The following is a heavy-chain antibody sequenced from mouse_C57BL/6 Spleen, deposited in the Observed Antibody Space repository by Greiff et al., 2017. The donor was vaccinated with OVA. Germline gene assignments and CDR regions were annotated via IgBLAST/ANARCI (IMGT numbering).Heavy chain of an antibody. D-gene: IGHD2-2*01. Sequence: EVKLMESGGGLVKPGGSLKLSCAASGFTFSDYGMHWVRQAPEKGLEWVAYISSGSSTIYYADTVKGRFTISRDNAKNTLFLQMTSMRSEDTAMYYCARRYGYRALDYWGQGTTLTVSS. CDR3: ARRYGYRALDY. CDR1: GFTFSDYG. V-gene: IGHV5-17*01. CDR2: ISSGSSTI. J-gene: IGHJ2*01.